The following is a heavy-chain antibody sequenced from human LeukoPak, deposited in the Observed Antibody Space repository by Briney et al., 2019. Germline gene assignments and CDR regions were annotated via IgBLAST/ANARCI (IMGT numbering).Heavy chain of an antibody. V-gene: IGHV3-23*01. CDR3: ARAETGQWLASS. CDR2: ISGSGGRT. J-gene: IGHJ4*02. Sequence: GGSLRLSCAGSGFTFSTYAMSWVRQSPGKGLEWVSVISGSGGRTHYADSVKGRFTISRDNSKNTLYLQMNSLRAEDTAVYYCARAETGQWLASSWGQGTLVTVSS. D-gene: IGHD6-19*01. CDR1: GFTFSTYA.